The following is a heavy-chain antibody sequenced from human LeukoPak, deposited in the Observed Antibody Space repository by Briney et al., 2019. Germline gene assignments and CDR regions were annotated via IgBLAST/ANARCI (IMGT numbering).Heavy chain of an antibody. D-gene: IGHD3-3*01. CDR1: GGSFSGYY. CDR3: ARGRSYDFWSGYLPYFDY. V-gene: IGHV4-34*01. CDR2: INHSGST. Sequence: PSETLSLTCAVYGGSFSGYYWSWIRQPPGKGLEWIGEINHSGSTNYNPSLKSRVTISVDTSKNQFSLELSSVTAADTAVYYCARGRSYDFWSGYLPYFDYWGQGTLVTVSS. J-gene: IGHJ4*02.